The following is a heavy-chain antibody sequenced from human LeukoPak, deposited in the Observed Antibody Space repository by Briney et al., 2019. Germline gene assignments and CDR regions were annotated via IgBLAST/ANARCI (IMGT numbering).Heavy chain of an antibody. J-gene: IGHJ4*02. V-gene: IGHV3-23*01. CDR1: GFTFSSYA. CDR2: ISGSGGST. Sequence: GGSLRLSCAASGFTFSSYAMSWVRQAPGKGLEWVSAISGSGGSTYYADSVKGRFTISRDNSKNTLYLQMNSLRAEDTAVYYCARGGYYDSSGYYYDYWGQGTLVTVSS. D-gene: IGHD3-22*01. CDR3: ARGGYYDSSGYYYDY.